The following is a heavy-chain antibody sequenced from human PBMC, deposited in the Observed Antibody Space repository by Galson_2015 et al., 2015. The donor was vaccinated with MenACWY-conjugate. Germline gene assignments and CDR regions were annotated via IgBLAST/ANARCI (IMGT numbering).Heavy chain of an antibody. CDR3: AKRTMAGTFDY. V-gene: IGHV3-23*01. J-gene: IGHJ4*02. D-gene: IGHD3-10*01. Sequence: SLRLSCAASGFTFSSYAMSWVRQAPGKGLEWVSAISNTGGSTLYADSVKGRFTISRDNSKNTLYLQMNSLRAEDTAVYYCAKRTMAGTFDYWGQGTLVTVSS. CDR1: GFTFSSYA. CDR2: ISNTGGST.